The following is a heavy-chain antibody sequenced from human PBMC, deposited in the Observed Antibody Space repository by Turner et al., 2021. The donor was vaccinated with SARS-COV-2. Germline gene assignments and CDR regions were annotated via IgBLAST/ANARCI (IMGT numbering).Heavy chain of an antibody. D-gene: IGHD5-12*01. CDR1: GGSISSSSYY. Sequence: QLQLQESVPGLVKPSETLSLTCTVSGGSISSSSYYWGWIRQPPGKGLEWIGSSYYSGSTYYNPALKSRVTISVDTSKNQFSLKLSSVTAADTAVYYCATEMATISRYYYYGMDVWGQGTTVTVSS. CDR2: SYYSGST. CDR3: ATEMATISRYYYYGMDV. J-gene: IGHJ6*02. V-gene: IGHV4-39*02.